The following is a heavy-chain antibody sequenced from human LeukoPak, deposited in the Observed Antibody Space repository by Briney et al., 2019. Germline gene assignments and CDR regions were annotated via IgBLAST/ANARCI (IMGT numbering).Heavy chain of an antibody. CDR3: AKDLPAPYDQYYFDY. CDR2: ISYDGSNK. V-gene: IGHV3-30*04. Sequence: GGSLRLSCAASGLTFSSYAMHWVRQAPGKGLEWVAVISYDGSNKYYADSVRGRFTISRDNAKNTLYLQMNSLRAEDTAVYYCAKDLPAPYDQYYFDYWGQGTLVTVSS. J-gene: IGHJ4*02. D-gene: IGHD3-16*01. CDR1: GLTFSSYA.